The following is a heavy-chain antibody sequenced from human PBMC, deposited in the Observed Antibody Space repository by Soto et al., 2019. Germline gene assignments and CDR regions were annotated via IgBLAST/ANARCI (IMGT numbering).Heavy chain of an antibody. CDR3: ARDWSGYGDISDAFDI. J-gene: IGHJ3*02. V-gene: IGHV4-59*01. CDR1: GGSIRRYY. D-gene: IGHD4-17*01. CDR2: IYYSGST. Sequence: PSETLSLTCTVSGGSIRRYYLSLIRPPPGEGLGWIGYIYYSGSTNYNPSLKSRVTISVDTSKNQFSLKLSSVTAADTAVYYCARDWSGYGDISDAFDIWGQGTMVTVSS.